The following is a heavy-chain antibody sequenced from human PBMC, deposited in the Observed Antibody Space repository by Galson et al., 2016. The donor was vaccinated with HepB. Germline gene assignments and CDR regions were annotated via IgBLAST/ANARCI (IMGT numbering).Heavy chain of an antibody. J-gene: IGHJ6*02. Sequence: CAISGDSVTSDNTCWNWIRQSPSRGLEWLGRTYYRSTWFNDYADSVKSRITVNSDTSKNQFSLQLDSVTPDDTATYFCTRGYMQNGMNVWGQGTTVTV. CDR3: TRGYMQNGMNV. CDR1: GDSVTSDNTC. CDR2: TYYRSTWFN. D-gene: IGHD5-24*01. V-gene: IGHV6-1*01.